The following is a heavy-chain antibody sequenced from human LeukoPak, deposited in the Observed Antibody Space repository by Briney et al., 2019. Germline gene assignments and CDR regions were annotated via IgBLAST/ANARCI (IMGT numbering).Heavy chain of an antibody. CDR2: ISASAAST. V-gene: IGHV3-23*01. CDR1: GFTFISYV. Sequence: PGGSLRHFCAASGFTFISYVMSWVRQAPGKGLEWVSTISASAASTYYADSVKGRFTLTRDNSKNTLFLQMISLRAEDTAVYYCAKDGKVGLAGATDYWGQGTLVTVSS. D-gene: IGHD1-26*01. CDR3: AKDGKVGLAGATDY. J-gene: IGHJ4*02.